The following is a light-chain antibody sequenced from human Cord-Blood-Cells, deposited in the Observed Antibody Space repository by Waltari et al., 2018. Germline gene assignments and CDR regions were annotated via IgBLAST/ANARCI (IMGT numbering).Light chain of an antibody. V-gene: IGLV2-14*01. CDR1: SSDVGGYNY. CDR2: DVS. J-gene: IGLJ2*01. CDR3: SSHTSSSTL. Sequence: QSALTQPASVSGSPGQSITISCTGTSSDVGGYNYVSWYQQHPGKAPKLMIYDVSKRPPGVSNRFSGSKSGNTASLTISGLQAEDEADYYCSSHTSSSTLFGGGTKLTVL.